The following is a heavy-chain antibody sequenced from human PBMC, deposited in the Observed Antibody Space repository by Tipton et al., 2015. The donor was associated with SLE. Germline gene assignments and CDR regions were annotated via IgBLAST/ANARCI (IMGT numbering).Heavy chain of an antibody. D-gene: IGHD3-3*01. V-gene: IGHV4-59*08. Sequence: TLSLTCTVSGGSISTYYWGWIRQPPGKGLEWIGYIYYSGSTNYNPSLKSRVTISVDTSKNQFSLKLSSVTAADTAVYYCARVDFLPTAGFDSWGRGTLVTVSS. CDR2: IYYSGST. CDR1: GGSISTYY. CDR3: ARVDFLPTAGFDS. J-gene: IGHJ4*02.